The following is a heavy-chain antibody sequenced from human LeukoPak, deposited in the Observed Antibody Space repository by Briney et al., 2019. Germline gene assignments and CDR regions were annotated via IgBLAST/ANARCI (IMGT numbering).Heavy chain of an antibody. J-gene: IGHJ4*02. CDR2: IYYSGST. Sequence: PSETLSLTCTVSGGSISSSSYYWGWIRQPPGKGLEWIGSIYYSGSTYYNPSLKSRVTISVDTSKNQFSLKLSSVTAADTAVYYCARLEGSGSSFDYWGQGTLVTVSS. CDR1: GGSISSSSYY. CDR3: ARLEGSGSSFDY. D-gene: IGHD3-10*01. V-gene: IGHV4-39*01.